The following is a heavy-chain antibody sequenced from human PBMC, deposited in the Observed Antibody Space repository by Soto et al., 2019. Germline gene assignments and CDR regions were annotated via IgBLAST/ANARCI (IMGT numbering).Heavy chain of an antibody. V-gene: IGHV3-30-3*01. J-gene: IGHJ6*02. CDR2: ISYDGTNQ. CDR1: GFTFRNYP. CDR3: ARESTLGYYYGLDV. Sequence: QVQLVESGGGVVQPETSRRLSCTVSGFTFRNYPMHWVRQAPGKGLEWVAVISYDGTNQYYTHSVKGRFTISRDNSKNTLYLVMNSLRPEDTAVYYCARESTLGYYYGLDVWGQGTTVTVSS. D-gene: IGHD2-15*01.